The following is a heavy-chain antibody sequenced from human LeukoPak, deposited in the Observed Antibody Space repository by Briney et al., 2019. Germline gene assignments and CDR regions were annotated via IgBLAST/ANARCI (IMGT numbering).Heavy chain of an antibody. J-gene: IGHJ4*02. CDR1: GFTFSSYA. Sequence: GGSLRLSCAASGFTFSSYAMSRVRQAPGKGLEWVSAISGSGGSTYYADSVKGRFTISRDNSKNTLYLQMNSLRAEDTAVYYCARYSKYLSGLGYWGQGTLVTVSS. CDR2: ISGSGGST. V-gene: IGHV3-23*01. D-gene: IGHD3-16*01. CDR3: ARYSKYLSGLGY.